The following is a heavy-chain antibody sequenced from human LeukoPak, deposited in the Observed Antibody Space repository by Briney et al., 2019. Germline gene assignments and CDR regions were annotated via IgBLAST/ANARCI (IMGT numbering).Heavy chain of an antibody. D-gene: IGHD3-10*01. J-gene: IGHJ6*02. V-gene: IGHV3-66*01. CDR2: IYSGGST. CDR3: AREGLMVRGVIGYYYYGMDV. CDR1: GFTVSSNY. Sequence: GGSLRLSRAASGFTVSSNYMSWVRQAPGKGLEWVSVIYSGGSTYYADSVKGRFTISRDNSKNTLYLQMNSLRAEDTAVYYCAREGLMVRGVIGYYYYGMDVWGQGTTVTVSS.